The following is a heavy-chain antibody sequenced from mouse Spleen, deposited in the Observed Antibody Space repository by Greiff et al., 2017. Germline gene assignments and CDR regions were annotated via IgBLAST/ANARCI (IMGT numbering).Heavy chain of an antibody. J-gene: IGHJ3*01. CDR1: GFTFSDYG. CDR2: ISSGSSTI. Sequence: EVKLMESGGGLVKPGGSLKLSCAASGFTFSDYGMHWVRQAPEKGLEWVAYISSGSSTIYYADTVKGRFTISRDNAKNTLFLQMTSLRSEDTAMYYCAKTASFITTEGFAYWGQGTLVTVSA. D-gene: IGHD1-1*01. CDR3: AKTASFITTEGFAY. V-gene: IGHV5-17*01.